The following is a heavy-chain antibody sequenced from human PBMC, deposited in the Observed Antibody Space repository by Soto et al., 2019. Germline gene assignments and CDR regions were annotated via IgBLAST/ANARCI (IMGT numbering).Heavy chain of an antibody. CDR2: ISGSGGST. CDR3: ARLWVSAIFGVVSY. CDR1: GFTFSSYA. D-gene: IGHD3-3*01. J-gene: IGHJ4*02. V-gene: IGHV3-23*01. Sequence: EVQVLESGGGLVQPGGSLRLSCAASGFTFSSYAMSWVRQAPGQGLEWVSGISGSGGSTYYEDSVKGRFTISRDSSKNTLYLQMDSLRAEDTAVYYCARLWVSAIFGVVSYWGQGTLVTVSS.